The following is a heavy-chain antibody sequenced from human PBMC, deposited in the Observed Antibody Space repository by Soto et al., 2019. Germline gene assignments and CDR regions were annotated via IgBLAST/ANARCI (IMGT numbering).Heavy chain of an antibody. CDR2: INTDGSST. D-gene: IGHD5-18*01. CDR3: ARGRYSYGSTCDF. V-gene: IGHV3-74*01. J-gene: IGHJ4*02. Sequence: EVQLVESGGGLVQPGGSLRLSCAASGFTFSSYWMHWVRQAPGKGLVWVSRINTDGSSTTYADSVKGRFTISRDNPKNTLYLQMNRLRAEDTAMYYCARGRYSYGSTCDFWGQGTLVTVSS. CDR1: GFTFSSYW.